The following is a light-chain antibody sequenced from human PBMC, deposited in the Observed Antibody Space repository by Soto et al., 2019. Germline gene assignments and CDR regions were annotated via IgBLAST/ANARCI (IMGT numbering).Light chain of an antibody. CDR3: SSSTSSSTSV. J-gene: IGLJ1*01. CDR1: SSDVGYYNY. Sequence: QSVLTQPASVSGSPGQSIAISCTGTSSDVGYYNYVSWYQQHPGKAPNVMIYDVNNRPSGVPDRFSGSKSGNTASLTISGLQAEDEADYYCSSSTSSSTSVFGTGTKVTVL. CDR2: DVN. V-gene: IGLV2-14*01.